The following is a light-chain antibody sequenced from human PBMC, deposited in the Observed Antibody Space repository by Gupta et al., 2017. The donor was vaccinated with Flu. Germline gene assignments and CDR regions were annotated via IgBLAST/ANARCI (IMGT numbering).Light chain of an antibody. CDR2: EVS. V-gene: IGKV2D-29*01. CDR3: RQSVHLRT. Sequence: DIVMTQTPLSLSVTPGQPASISCRSSQSLLHSDGMTYFYWYVQKLGQPPQLLIYEVSKRFSGVPDRFSGRGSGKDFTLKSSRGEAEDVGIYYVRQSVHLRTFGQGTKVEIK. J-gene: IGKJ1*01. CDR1: QSLLHSDGMTY.